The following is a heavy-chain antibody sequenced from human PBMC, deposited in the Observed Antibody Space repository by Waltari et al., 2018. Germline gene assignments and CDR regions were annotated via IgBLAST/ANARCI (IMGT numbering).Heavy chain of an antibody. D-gene: IGHD6-19*01. CDR3: ARSGYSSGWYNSDY. CDR2: INHSGST. J-gene: IGHJ4*02. CDR1: GGSFSGYY. Sequence: QVQLQQWGAGLLKPSETLSLTCAVYGGSFSGYYWSWIRQPPGKGLEWIGEINHSGSTNYTPSLKSRVTISVDTSKNQFSLKLSSVTAADTAVYYCARSGYSSGWYNSDYWGQGTLVTVSS. V-gene: IGHV4-34*01.